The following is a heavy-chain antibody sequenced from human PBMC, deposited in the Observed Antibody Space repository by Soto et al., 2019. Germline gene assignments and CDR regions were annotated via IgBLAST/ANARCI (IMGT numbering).Heavy chain of an antibody. D-gene: IGHD2-21*01. J-gene: IGHJ4*02. CDR3: ASEHSGDWSIDY. CDR2: MNPNSGNT. CDR1: GYTFTSYD. Sequence: QVQLVQSGAEVKKPGASVKVSCKASGYTFTSYDINWVRQATGQGLEWMGWMNPNSGNTVYAQKFQGRVTMTRHTSRSTAYMELSSLRSEATAVYYCASEHSGDWSIDYWGQGTLVTVSS. V-gene: IGHV1-8*01.